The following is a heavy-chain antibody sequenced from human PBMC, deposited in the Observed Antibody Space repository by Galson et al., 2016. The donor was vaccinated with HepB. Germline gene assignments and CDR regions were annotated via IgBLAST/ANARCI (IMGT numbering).Heavy chain of an antibody. CDR3: TRRRASDGKGDTVAN. V-gene: IGHV3-73*01. CDR1: GFTFSDSA. J-gene: IGHJ4*02. D-gene: IGHD4-17*01. Sequence: SLRLSCAASGFTFSDSALHWVRQASGKGLEWVGRIRSKANTYATAYAALVKGRFTISRDDSKKTAYLQMNSLKTEDTAVYYCTRRRASDGKGDTVANWGQGTLVTGSA. CDR2: IRSKANTYAT.